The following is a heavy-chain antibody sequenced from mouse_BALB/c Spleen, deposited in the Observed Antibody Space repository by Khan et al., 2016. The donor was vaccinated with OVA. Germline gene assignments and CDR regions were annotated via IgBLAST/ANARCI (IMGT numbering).Heavy chain of an antibody. V-gene: IGHV2-3*01. CDR2: IWGDGST. D-gene: IGHD2-2*01. CDR1: GLSLTNYG. J-gene: IGHJ3*01. CDR3: AISYYGYDWFTY. Sequence: VQLQESGPGLVVPSQSLSITCTVSGLSLTNYGISWIRQPPGKGLEWLGVIWGDGSTNYHSALISRLSINKDNSKSQVFLKLNSLQTDDTATYYCAISYYGYDWFTYWGQGTLVTVSA.